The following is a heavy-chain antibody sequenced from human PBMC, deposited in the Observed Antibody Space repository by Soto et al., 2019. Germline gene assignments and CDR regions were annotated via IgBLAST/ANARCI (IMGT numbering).Heavy chain of an antibody. CDR3: ARGSPGPVDA. CDR1: VDSFTSLH. V-gene: IGHV1-8*02. J-gene: IGHJ5*02. D-gene: IGHD6-19*01. Sequence: GXSVKVSCRTSVDSFTSLHFNLLRQATGQGLEWIGWMNPHSGDTGFAQRFQGRVTMTRNTSINTAYMELRSLRSQDTAVYYCARGSPGPVDAWGQGTLVTVSS. CDR2: MNPHSGDT.